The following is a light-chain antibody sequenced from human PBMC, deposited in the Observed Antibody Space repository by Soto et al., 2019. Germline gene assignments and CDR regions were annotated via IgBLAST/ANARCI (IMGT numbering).Light chain of an antibody. V-gene: IGLV1-40*01. Sequence: QSALTQQPSVSGAPGQRVTISCTGSSSNIGAGYDVHWYLQLPGTAPKLLIYGNTNRPSGVPDRFSGSKSGSSASLAITGLQAEDEADYYCQSHDSSLHASVFGTGTKVTVL. CDR3: QSHDSSLHASV. CDR1: SSNIGAGYD. J-gene: IGLJ1*01. CDR2: GNT.